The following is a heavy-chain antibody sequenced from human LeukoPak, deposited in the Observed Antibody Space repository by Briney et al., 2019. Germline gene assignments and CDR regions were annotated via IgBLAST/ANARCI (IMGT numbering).Heavy chain of an antibody. D-gene: IGHD5-24*01. CDR3: ARAPLRDGYIPHDY. J-gene: IGHJ4*02. Sequence: SETLSLTCAVYGGSFSGYYWSWIRQPPGKGLEWIGEINHSGSTNYNPSLKSRVTISVDTSKNQFSLKLSSVTAADTAVYYCARAPLRDGYIPHDYWGQGTLVTGSS. CDR1: GGSFSGYY. CDR2: INHSGST. V-gene: IGHV4-34*01.